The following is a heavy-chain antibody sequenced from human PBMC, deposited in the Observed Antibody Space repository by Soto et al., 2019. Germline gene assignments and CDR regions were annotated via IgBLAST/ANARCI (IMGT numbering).Heavy chain of an antibody. CDR2: ISSNGDIT. D-gene: IGHD3-16*02. J-gene: IGHJ6*02. CDR3: ARSYDYLWGNYRYTYGMDV. CDR1: GFTFSTYW. Sequence: VQLVESGGGLAQPGESLRLACAASGFTFSTYWMHWVRQVPGKGLMWVSRISSNGDITNSADSVKGRFTISRDNAKNTLXXQMDSLTADDTAVYYCARSYDYLWGNYRYTYGMDVWGQGTTVTVS. V-gene: IGHV3-74*01.